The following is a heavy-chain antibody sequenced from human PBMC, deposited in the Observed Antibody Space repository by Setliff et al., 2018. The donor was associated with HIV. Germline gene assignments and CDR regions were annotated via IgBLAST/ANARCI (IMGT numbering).Heavy chain of an antibody. D-gene: IGHD1-26*01. CDR2: IWYDGSNK. V-gene: IGHV3-33*01. CDR3: ARDDDATSHYSRFDY. Sequence: GGSLRLSCVASGFNFRNYGMHWVRQAPGKGLEWVAVIWYDGSNKYYADSVKGRFTISRDNSKNTVYLQMDSLRAEDTAVYYCARDDDATSHYSRFDYWGQGTPVTVSS. CDR1: GFNFRNYG. J-gene: IGHJ4*02.